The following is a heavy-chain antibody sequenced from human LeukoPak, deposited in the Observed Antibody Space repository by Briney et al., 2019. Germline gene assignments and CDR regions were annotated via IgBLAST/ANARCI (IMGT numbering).Heavy chain of an antibody. CDR2: ISYDGSNK. CDR1: GFTFSIYG. Sequence: GGSLRLSCAASGFTFSIYGMHWVRQAPGKGLEWVAVISYDGSNKYYADSVKGRFTISRDNSKNTLYLQMNSLRAEDTAVYYCAKDRGITMVRGVGSYWGQGTLVTVSS. J-gene: IGHJ4*02. D-gene: IGHD3-10*01. CDR3: AKDRGITMVRGVGSY. V-gene: IGHV3-30*18.